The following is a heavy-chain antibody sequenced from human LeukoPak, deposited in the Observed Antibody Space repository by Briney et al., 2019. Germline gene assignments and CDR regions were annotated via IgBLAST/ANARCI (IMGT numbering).Heavy chain of an antibody. CDR3: ARELLGSGSYRWFDP. CDR2: IYYSGST. D-gene: IGHD3-10*01. Sequence: PSETLSLTCTVPGGSISSGGYYWSWIRQHPGKGLEWIGYIYYSGSTYYNPSLKSRVTISVDTSKNQFSLKLSSVTAADTAVYYCARELLGSGSYRWFDPWGQGTLVTVSS. CDR1: GGSISSGGYY. J-gene: IGHJ5*02. V-gene: IGHV4-31*03.